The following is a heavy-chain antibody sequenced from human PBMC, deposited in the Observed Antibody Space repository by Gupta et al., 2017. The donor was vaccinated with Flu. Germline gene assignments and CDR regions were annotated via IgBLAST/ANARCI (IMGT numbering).Heavy chain of an antibody. V-gene: IGHV3-72*01. Sequence: APGKGLEWVGRTRNKANSYTTEYAASVKGRFTISRDDSKNSLYLQMNSLRSEDTAVYYCARLYYDSRVNEDYWGQGTLVTVSS. CDR2: TRNKANSYTT. D-gene: IGHD3-22*01. J-gene: IGHJ4*02. CDR3: ARLYYDSRVNEDY.